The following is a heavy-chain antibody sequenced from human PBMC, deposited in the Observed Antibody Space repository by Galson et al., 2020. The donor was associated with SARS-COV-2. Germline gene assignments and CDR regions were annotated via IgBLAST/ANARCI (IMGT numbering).Heavy chain of an antibody. CDR2: IYYSGSA. J-gene: IGHJ4*02. Sequence: ETSETLSLTCTVPGGSITNPAYYWGWIRQSPGKGLQWIASIYYSGSASYSPSLKSRVTISVDTSKNQLSLNLRSMTAADTAVYYCARLSYDSTANYFAFDFWGQGTQVTVSS. CDR1: GGSITNPAYY. V-gene: IGHV4-39*01. D-gene: IGHD3-22*01. CDR3: ARLSYDSTANYFAFDF.